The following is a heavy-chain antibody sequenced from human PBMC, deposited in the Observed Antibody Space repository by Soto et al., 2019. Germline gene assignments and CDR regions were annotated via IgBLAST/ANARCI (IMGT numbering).Heavy chain of an antibody. Sequence: QVQLQESGPGLVKPSQTLSLTCTVSGGSISSGDYYWSWIRQHPGKGLEWIGYIYYSGSTYYNPSLKSRVTTTVDESKNQHSLKLSSVTAADAAVYYCARWWSGSRQGFDPWGQGTLVTVSS. CDR3: ARWWSGSRQGFDP. V-gene: IGHV4-31*03. J-gene: IGHJ5*02. CDR1: GGSISSGDYY. D-gene: IGHD3-3*01. CDR2: IYYSGST.